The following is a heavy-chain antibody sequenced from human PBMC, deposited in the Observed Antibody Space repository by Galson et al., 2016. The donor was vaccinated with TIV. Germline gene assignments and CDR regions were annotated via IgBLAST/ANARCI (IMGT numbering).Heavy chain of an antibody. Sequence: QSGAEVKKSGESLKISCKDSGYRFTTYWIAWVRQMPGKGLEWMGLIYPAHSETRYSPSFQGQVTISADKSISTAYLQWSNLKTPDTAIYYCASGQYIENWGQGTLVTVSS. V-gene: IGHV5-51*03. CDR1: GYRFTTYW. J-gene: IGHJ4*02. CDR3: ASGQYIEN. CDR2: IYPAHSET.